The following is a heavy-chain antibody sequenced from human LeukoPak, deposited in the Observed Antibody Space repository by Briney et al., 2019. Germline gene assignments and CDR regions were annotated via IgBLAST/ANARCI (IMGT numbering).Heavy chain of an antibody. J-gene: IGHJ5*02. V-gene: IGHV3-20*04. CDR1: GFKFDDYG. CDR2: INWNGAWT. Sequence: GPGGSLRLSCAASGFKFDDYGMSWVRQAPGKGLELVCDINWNGAWTGYADSVKGRFTISRDNAKNSLYLQMNSLRAEDTALYYSAGYYYDSSRGFDLWGQGTLVTVSA. D-gene: IGHD3-22*01. CDR3: AGYYYDSSRGFDL.